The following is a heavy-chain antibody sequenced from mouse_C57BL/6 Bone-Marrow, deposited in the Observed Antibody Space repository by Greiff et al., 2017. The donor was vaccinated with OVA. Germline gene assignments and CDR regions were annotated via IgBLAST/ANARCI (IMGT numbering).Heavy chain of an antibody. D-gene: IGHD3-2*02. CDR3: ARSQLRPWFAY. Sequence: QVQLQQPGAELVMPGASVKLSCKASGYTFTSYWMHWVKQRPGQGLEWIGEIDPSDSYTNYNQKFKGKSTLTVDKSSSTAYMQLSSLTSEDSAVYYCARSQLRPWFAYWGQGTLVTVSA. CDR2: IDPSDSYT. CDR1: GYTFTSYW. V-gene: IGHV1-69*01. J-gene: IGHJ3*01.